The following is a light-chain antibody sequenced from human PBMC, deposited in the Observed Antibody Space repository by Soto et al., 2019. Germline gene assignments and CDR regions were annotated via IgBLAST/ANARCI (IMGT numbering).Light chain of an antibody. Sequence: QSALTQPRSGSGSPGQSVTISCTGTSSDVGGYNYVSWYQQHPGKAPKLMLHDVSKRPSGVPDRFSGSKSGNTASLTISGLQAEDEADYYCCSYAGSYVYVFGTGTKVTVL. V-gene: IGLV2-11*01. CDR3: CSYAGSYVYV. CDR2: DVS. J-gene: IGLJ1*01. CDR1: SSDVGGYNY.